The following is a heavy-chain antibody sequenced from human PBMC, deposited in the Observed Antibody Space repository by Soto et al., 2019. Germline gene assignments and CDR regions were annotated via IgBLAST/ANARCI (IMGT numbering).Heavy chain of an antibody. V-gene: IGHV3-74*01. CDR1: GLAFSSYW. D-gene: IGHD3-16*01. CDR2: ITGDGTKT. CDR3: ARDGGYGTPFDC. J-gene: IGHJ4*02. Sequence: VQLVQSWGGLVQPGGSLRLSCAASGLAFSSYWLHWVRQDPGKGLMIVSRITGDGTKTAYATSVKGRFTISRDNAKNMVYLQMESLKAEDTAVYYCARDGGYGTPFDCWGQGALVTVSS.